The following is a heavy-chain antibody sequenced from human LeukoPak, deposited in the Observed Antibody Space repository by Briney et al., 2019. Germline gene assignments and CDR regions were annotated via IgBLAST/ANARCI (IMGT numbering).Heavy chain of an antibody. CDR2: ISWNSGSI. Sequence: GGSLRLSCAASGFTFSSYAMHWVRQAPGKGLEWVSGISWNSGSIGYADSVKGRFTISRDNAKNSLYLQMNSLRAEDTALYYCAKDIYGGIAAAGIFGTFDYWGQGTLVTVSS. CDR3: AKDIYGGIAAAGIFGTFDY. V-gene: IGHV3-9*01. CDR1: GFTFSSYA. D-gene: IGHD6-13*01. J-gene: IGHJ4*02.